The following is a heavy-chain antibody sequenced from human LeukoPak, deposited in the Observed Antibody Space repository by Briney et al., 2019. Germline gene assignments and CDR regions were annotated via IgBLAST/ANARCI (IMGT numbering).Heavy chain of an antibody. CDR2: INPNSGGT. CDR1: GYTFTVYY. D-gene: IGHD3-10*01. Sequence: ASVKVSCKASGYTFTVYYMHWERRAPGQGLEWGVGINPNSGGTNCAQKFQGRVTMTRDTSISTAYMELSRLRSDDTAVYYCARDSGTTGEVKFDPWGEGHLVTASS. J-gene: IGHJ5*02. V-gene: IGHV1-2*02. CDR3: ARDSGTTGEVKFDP.